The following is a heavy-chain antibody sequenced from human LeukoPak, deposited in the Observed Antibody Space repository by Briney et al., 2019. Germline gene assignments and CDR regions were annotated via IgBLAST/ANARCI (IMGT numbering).Heavy chain of an antibody. Sequence: SETVSLTCAVYGGSFSGYYWSWIRQPPGKGLEWIGEINHSGSTNYNPSLKSRVTISVDTSKNQFSLKLSSVTAADTAVYYCARGRAVAGPTGGDYWGQGTLVTVSS. CDR3: ARGRAVAGPTGGDY. J-gene: IGHJ4*02. D-gene: IGHD6-19*01. CDR1: GGSFSGYY. CDR2: INHSGST. V-gene: IGHV4-34*01.